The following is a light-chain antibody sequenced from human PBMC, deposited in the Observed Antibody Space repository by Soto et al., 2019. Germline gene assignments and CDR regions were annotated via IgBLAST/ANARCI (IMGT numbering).Light chain of an antibody. CDR1: QSVGSD. CDR2: GAS. Sequence: EMVMTQSPATLSVSPGERATVSYRTTQSVGSDLAWYQQKPGQAPRLLVYGASTRATGVPARFSGSGSGTEFTLTISSLQSEDFAVYYCQQYDNWPQTFGQGTKVDIK. V-gene: IGKV3-15*01. CDR3: QQYDNWPQT. J-gene: IGKJ1*01.